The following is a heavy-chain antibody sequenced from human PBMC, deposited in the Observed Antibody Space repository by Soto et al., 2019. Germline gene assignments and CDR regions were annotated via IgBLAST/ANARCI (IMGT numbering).Heavy chain of an antibody. Sequence: VQLLESGGGLVQPGGSLRLSCAASGFTFSINAMSWVRQAPGKGLEWVSDIRGSAGSTYYADSVKGRFTISRENSKNMLYLQMNSLSAEDTALYYCARSLRGVVIDFDYWGQGTLVTVSS. CDR2: IRGSAGST. V-gene: IGHV3-23*01. CDR1: GFTFSINA. J-gene: IGHJ4*02. D-gene: IGHD3-10*01. CDR3: ARSLRGVVIDFDY.